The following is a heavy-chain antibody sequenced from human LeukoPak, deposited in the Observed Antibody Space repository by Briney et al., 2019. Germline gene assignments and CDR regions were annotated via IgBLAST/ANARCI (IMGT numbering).Heavy chain of an antibody. V-gene: IGHV3-30*02. CDR2: IRYDGSNK. J-gene: IGHJ4*02. Sequence: PGGSLRLSCAASGFTFSSYGMHWVRQAPGKGLEWVAFIRYDGSNKYYADSVKGRFTISRDNSKNTLYLQMNSLRAEDTAVYYCAKETRSYSGSYFSRWGQGTLVTASS. CDR3: AKETRSYSGSYFSR. D-gene: IGHD1-26*01. CDR1: GFTFSSYG.